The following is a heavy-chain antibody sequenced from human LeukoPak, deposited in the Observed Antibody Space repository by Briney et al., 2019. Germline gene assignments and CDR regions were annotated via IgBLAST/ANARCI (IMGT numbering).Heavy chain of an antibody. Sequence: GGSLRLSCAASEFTFSSYTMSWVRQAPGEGLEWLSAINNRGSSTYYAGSVKDRFTISRDNSENTLYLQMNSLTVDDTAVYFCAKERQTGDYFTSDYWGQGTLVTVSS. D-gene: IGHD4-17*01. CDR2: INNRGSST. J-gene: IGHJ4*02. CDR1: EFTFSSYT. CDR3: AKERQTGDYFTSDY. V-gene: IGHV3-23*01.